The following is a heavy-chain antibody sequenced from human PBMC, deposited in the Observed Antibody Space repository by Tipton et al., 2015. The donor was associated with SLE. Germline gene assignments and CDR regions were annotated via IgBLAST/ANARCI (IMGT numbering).Heavy chain of an antibody. J-gene: IGHJ1*01. Sequence: TLSLTCSVSSGSISSYYWSWIRQPPGRGLEWIGYIYTTGSTNYNPSLRNRVTTSMDTSKKQFSLKLTSVTAADTAVYYCVGGYPFGYFHHWGQGILVTASS. V-gene: IGHV4-4*08. CDR2: IYTTGST. D-gene: IGHD3-16*01. CDR1: SGSISSYY. CDR3: VGGYPFGYFHH.